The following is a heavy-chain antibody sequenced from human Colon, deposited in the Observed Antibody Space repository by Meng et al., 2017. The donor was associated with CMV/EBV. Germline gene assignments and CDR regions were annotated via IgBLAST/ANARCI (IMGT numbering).Heavy chain of an antibody. CDR1: GYTFTGYW. V-gene: IGHV1-2*06. CDR2: IKPSTGDT. J-gene: IGHJ4*02. CDR3: TREGFDY. Sequence: QVQRVQSGVEVKKPGTSVNLSCKASGYTFTGYWMNWVRQAPGQGLEWMGRIKPSTGDTNYAQNFQGRVTVTRDTSISTVYMEVNSLTSDDTAVYYCTREGFDYWGQGALVTVSS.